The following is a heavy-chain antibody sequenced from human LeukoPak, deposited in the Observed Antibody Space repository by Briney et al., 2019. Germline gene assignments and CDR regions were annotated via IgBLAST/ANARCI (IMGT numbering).Heavy chain of an antibody. CDR3: ARVAPLDTAMLGVFDI. V-gene: IGHV4-59*01. CDR2: IYYSGST. Sequence: SETLSLTCTVSGGSISSYYWSWIRQPPGKGLEWIGYIYYSGSTNYNPSLKSRVTISVDTSKNQFSLKLSSVAAADTAVYYCARVAPLDTAMLGVFDIWGQGTMVTVSS. J-gene: IGHJ3*02. D-gene: IGHD5-18*01. CDR1: GGSISSYY.